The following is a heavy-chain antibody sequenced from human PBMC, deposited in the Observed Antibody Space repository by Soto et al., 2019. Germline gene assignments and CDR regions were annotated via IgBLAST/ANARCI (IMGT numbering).Heavy chain of an antibody. Sequence: SETLSLTCNVSGGSISSGTSYWTWIRQHPGEGLEWIGHIYYTGATYSNPSLRSRLTMSVDTSKNRFSLKPTSVTAADTATYYCASIPRRGYSYGIDYWGQGTLVTV. D-gene: IGHD2-21*02. CDR3: ASIPRRGYSYGIDY. J-gene: IGHJ4*02. V-gene: IGHV4-31*03. CDR2: IYYTGAT. CDR1: GGSISSGTSY.